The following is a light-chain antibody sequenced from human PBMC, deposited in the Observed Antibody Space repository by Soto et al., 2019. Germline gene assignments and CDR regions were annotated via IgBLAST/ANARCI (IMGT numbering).Light chain of an antibody. CDR1: QSVSSY. CDR3: QQYEAVVT. Sequence: EIVLTQSPATLSLSPGERATLSCRASQSVSSYLAWYQQKPGRALRLLIDGASTRATGIPDRFSGSGSGTDFTLTISRLEPEDVAVYYCQQYEAVVTFGQGTKVEI. V-gene: IGKV3-20*01. CDR2: GAS. J-gene: IGKJ1*01.